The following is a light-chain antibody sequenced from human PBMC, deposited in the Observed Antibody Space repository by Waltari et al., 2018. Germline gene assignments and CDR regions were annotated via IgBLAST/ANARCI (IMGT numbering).Light chain of an antibody. CDR3: QKYERLPAT. J-gene: IGKJ1*01. Sequence: EIVFTQSPGTLSLSPGERTPLSCRASQSIGRFLVWYQQKPGQAPRLLIYDVSRRATGIPDRFSGSGYGTDFSLTISRLEPEDFAVYYCQKYERLPATFGQGTTVEIK. CDR2: DVS. V-gene: IGKV3-20*01. CDR1: QSIGRF.